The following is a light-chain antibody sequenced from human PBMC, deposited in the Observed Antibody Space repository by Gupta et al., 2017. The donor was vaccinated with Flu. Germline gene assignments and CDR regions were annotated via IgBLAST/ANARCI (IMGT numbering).Light chain of an antibody. J-gene: IGLJ2*01. V-gene: IGLV5-45*02. Sequence: QAVLTQPSSLSASPGASASLTCTLRSGLNVGSFSIYWYRQKPGSPPQFRLRYKSDTDKQQGSGVPSRFSASKDASANAGFLVISGLQADDEGDYHCMIWHSTAVVFGGGTRLTVL. CDR3: MIWHSTAVV. CDR1: SGLNVGSFS. CDR2: YKSDTDK.